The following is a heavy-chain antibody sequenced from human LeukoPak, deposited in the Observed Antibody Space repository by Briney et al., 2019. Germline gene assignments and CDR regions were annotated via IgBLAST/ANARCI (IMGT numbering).Heavy chain of an antibody. J-gene: IGHJ4*02. D-gene: IGHD1-26*01. CDR1: GFTFSSYS. CDR3: AREVGATDDY. V-gene: IGHV3-21*01. Sequence: PGESLRLSCAASGFTFSSYSMNWIRKAPGKGLEWVSSISGSSTYIYYADSVRGRFTISRDNAKNSLYLHMNSLRAEDTAVYYCAREVGATDDYWGQGTLVTVSS. CDR2: ISGSSTYI.